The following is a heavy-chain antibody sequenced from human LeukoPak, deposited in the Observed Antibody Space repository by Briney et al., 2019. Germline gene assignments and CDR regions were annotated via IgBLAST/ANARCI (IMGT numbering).Heavy chain of an antibody. D-gene: IGHD6-19*01. CDR3: ARDRVEIIVAGTVDC. J-gene: IGHJ4*02. CDR1: GFTFSNYP. V-gene: IGHV3-30-3*01. Sequence: GRSLRLSCAASGFTFSNYPMHWVRQAPGKGLEWVAVISYDGSKEYYADSVKGRFTISRDNSKNTLYLQMNSLRAEDTTVYYCARDRVEIIVAGTVDCWGQGTLVTVSS. CDR2: ISYDGSKE.